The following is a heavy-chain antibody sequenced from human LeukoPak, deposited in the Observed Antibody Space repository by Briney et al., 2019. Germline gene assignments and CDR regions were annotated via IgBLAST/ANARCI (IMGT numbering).Heavy chain of an antibody. CDR1: GGSISSSSYY. CDR2: IYYSGST. CDR3: ARTSVSGLSLNYDFWSGMSYYFDY. J-gene: IGHJ4*02. V-gene: IGHV4-39*01. Sequence: SETLSLTYTVSGGSISSSSYYWGWIRQPPGKGLEWIGSIYYSGSTYYNPSLKSRVTISVDTSKNQFSLKLSSVTAADTAVYYCARTSVSGLSLNYDFWSGMSYYFDYWGQGTLVTVSS. D-gene: IGHD3-3*01.